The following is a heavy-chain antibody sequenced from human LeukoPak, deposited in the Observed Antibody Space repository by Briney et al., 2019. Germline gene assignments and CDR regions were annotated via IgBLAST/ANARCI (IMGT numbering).Heavy chain of an antibody. CDR1: GFTSSSYS. J-gene: IGHJ4*02. D-gene: IGHD6-6*01. CDR2: ISGSGDNT. V-gene: IGHV3-23*01. Sequence: PGGSLRLSCAASGFTSSSYSMNWVRQAPGKGLEWVSVISGSGDNTYYADSVKGRFTISRDNSKNMLYLQMNSLRAEDTAVYYCAKWKYSNSGIDDYWGQGTLVTVSS. CDR3: AKWKYSNSGIDDY.